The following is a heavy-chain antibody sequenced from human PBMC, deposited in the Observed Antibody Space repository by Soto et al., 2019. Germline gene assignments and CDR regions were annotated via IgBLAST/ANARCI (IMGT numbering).Heavy chain of an antibody. CDR3: ARSSGWYPLFDY. CDR2: IYSGGST. Sequence: EVQLVESGGGLIQPGGSLRLSCAASGSTVSSNYMSWVRQAPGKGLEWVSVIYSGGSTYYADSVKGRFTISRDNSKNTLYLQMNSLRAGDTAVYYCARSSGWYPLFDYWGQGTLVTVSS. D-gene: IGHD6-19*01. CDR1: GSTVSSNY. J-gene: IGHJ4*02. V-gene: IGHV3-53*01.